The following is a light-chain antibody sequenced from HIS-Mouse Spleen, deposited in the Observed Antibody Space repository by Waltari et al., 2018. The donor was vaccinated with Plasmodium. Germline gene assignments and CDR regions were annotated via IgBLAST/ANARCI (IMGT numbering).Light chain of an antibody. CDR1: ALPKQM. V-gene: IGLV3-25*03. CDR2: KDS. Sequence: SYELTQPPSVSVSPGQTARSTCSGDALPKQMAYWYQQKPGQAPVPVIDKDSERPSGIPERFSGSSSGTTVTLTISGVQAEDEADYYCQSADSSGTYVVFGGGTKLTVL. CDR3: QSADSSGTYVV. J-gene: IGLJ2*01.